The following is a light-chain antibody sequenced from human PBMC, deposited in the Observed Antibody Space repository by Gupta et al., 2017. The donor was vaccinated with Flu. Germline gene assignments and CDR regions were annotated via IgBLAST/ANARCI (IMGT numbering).Light chain of an antibody. CDR2: AAS. CDR1: QGVTSY. CDR3: QQRNSYPWT. J-gene: IGKJ1*01. V-gene: IGKV1-9*01. Sequence: DIQLTQSPSFLSASVGDRVTVTCRASQGVTSYLAWYQQKPGKAPNLLIYAASTLESGVPSRFSGSGSGTEFTLTISSRQPEDFATYYCQQRNSYPWTFGQGTKVEVK.